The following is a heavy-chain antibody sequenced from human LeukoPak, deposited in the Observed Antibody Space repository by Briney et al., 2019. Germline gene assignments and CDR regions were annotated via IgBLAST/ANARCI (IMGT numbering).Heavy chain of an antibody. Sequence: SETLSLACTVSGGSISSYYWSWIRQPPGKGLEWIGYIYYSGSTNYNPSLKSRVTISVDTSKNQFSLKLSSVTAADTAVYYCARDTYYYDSGGYRPFDYWGQGTLVTVSS. CDR2: IYYSGST. D-gene: IGHD3-22*01. CDR3: ARDTYYYDSGGYRPFDY. V-gene: IGHV4-59*01. J-gene: IGHJ4*02. CDR1: GGSISSYY.